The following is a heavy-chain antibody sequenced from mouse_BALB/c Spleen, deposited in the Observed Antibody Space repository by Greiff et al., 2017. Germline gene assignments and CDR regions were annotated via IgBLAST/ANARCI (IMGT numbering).Heavy chain of an antibody. J-gene: IGHJ3*01. CDR2: IYPGDGDT. D-gene: IGHD2-1*01. V-gene: IGHV1-82*01. CDR3: ASLYGNYVGVWFAY. Sequence: VKLMESGPELVKPGASVKISCKASGYAFSSSWMNWVKQRPGQGLEWIGRIYPGDGDTNYNGKFKGKATLTADKSSSTAYMQLSSLTSVDSAVYFCASLYGNYVGVWFAYWGQGTLVTVSA. CDR1: GYAFSSSW.